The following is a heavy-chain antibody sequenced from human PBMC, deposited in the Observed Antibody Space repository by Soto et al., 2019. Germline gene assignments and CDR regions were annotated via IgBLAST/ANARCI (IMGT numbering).Heavy chain of an antibody. V-gene: IGHV4-59*08. Sequence: PSETLSLTCTVSGGSISSYYWSWIRQPPGKGLEWIGYIYYSGSTNYNPSLKSRVTISVDTSKNQFSLKLSSVTAADTAVYSCARRYGSCFDYWGQGTPVTVSS. CDR3: ARRYGSCFDY. D-gene: IGHD5-18*01. J-gene: IGHJ4*02. CDR2: IYYSGST. CDR1: GGSISSYY.